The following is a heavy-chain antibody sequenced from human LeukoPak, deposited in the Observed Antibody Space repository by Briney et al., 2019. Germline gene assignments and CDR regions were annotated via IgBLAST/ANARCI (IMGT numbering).Heavy chain of an antibody. D-gene: IGHD3-10*01. CDR1: GFTVSNAW. Sequence: GGSLRLSCAASGFTVSNAWMSWVRQAPGKGLEWVSAISGSGGSTYYADSVKGRFTISRDNSKNTLYLQMNSLRAEDTAVYYCAKNVYGSGSSYWYFDLWGRGTLVTVSS. J-gene: IGHJ2*01. V-gene: IGHV3-23*01. CDR2: ISGSGGST. CDR3: AKNVYGSGSSYWYFDL.